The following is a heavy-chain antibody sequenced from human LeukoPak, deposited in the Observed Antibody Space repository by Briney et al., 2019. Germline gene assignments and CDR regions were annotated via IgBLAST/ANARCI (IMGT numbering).Heavy chain of an antibody. CDR3: ARHSDVIGAI. CDR2: IYPRDSDT. D-gene: IGHD3-10*01. J-gene: IGHJ4*02. V-gene: IGHV5-51*01. Sequence: GESLRISCKASGYTFTHQWIGWVRQMSGSGLEWMGIIYPRDSDTIYSPSFQGHVTISADTSINTAYMEWSSLEASDTAIYYCARHSDVIGAIWGQGTLVTVSS. CDR1: GYTFTHQW.